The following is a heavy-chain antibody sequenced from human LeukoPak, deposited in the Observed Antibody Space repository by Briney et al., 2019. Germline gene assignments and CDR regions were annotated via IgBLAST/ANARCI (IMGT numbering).Heavy chain of an antibody. CDR3: ARRVGRYFGERAYYYNYMDV. J-gene: IGHJ6*03. CDR2: INHSGST. Sequence: SETLSLTCTVSGGSISSYYWSWIRQPPGKGLEWIGEINHSGSTNYDPSLKSGVTISVDTSKNQFSLMLSSGTAAATAVYYCARRVGRYFGERAYYYNYMDVWGKGTTVTIPS. D-gene: IGHD3-10*01. CDR1: GGSISSYY. V-gene: IGHV4-34*01.